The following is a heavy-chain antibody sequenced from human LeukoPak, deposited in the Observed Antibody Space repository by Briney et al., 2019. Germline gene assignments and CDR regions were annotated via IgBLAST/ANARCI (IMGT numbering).Heavy chain of an antibody. Sequence: KASETLSLTCTVSGGSISSGSYYWSWIRQPPGQGLEWIGFIYYRGDTKYNPSLKSRVTILVDTSKNQFSLKLSSVTAADTAVYYCARAGSSSWPHYYYYMDVWGKGTTVTISS. CDR3: ARAGSSSWPHYYYYMDV. D-gene: IGHD6-13*01. J-gene: IGHJ6*03. V-gene: IGHV4-61*01. CDR1: GGSISSGSYY. CDR2: IYYRGDT.